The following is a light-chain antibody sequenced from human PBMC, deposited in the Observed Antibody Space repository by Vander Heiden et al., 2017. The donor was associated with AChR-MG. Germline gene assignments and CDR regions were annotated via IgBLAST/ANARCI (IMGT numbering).Light chain of an antibody. CDR3: HHYGTSLWA. J-gene: IGKJ1*01. CDR1: QSVSSNY. V-gene: IGKV3-20*01. CDR2: GAS. Sequence: ERVLTQSPGTLSLSPGASATMSCRASQSVSSNYLAWYQQRPGQPPRLLIYGASSRATGIPDRFSGSGSGTEFTLTISRLEPEDFAVYCCHHYGTSLWAFGSGTKVEVK.